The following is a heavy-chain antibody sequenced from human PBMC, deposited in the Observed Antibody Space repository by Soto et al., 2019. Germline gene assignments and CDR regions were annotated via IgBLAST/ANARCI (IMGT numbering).Heavy chain of an antibody. CDR3: ARAKIVVVRGAFDI. D-gene: IGHD3-22*01. CDR1: GGSISSGDYY. Sequence: SETLSLTCTVSGGSISSGDYYWSWIRQPPGKGLEWIGYIYYSGSTYYNPSLKSRVTISVDTSKNQFSLKLSSVTAADTAAYYCARAKIVVVRGAFDIWGQGTMVTVSS. V-gene: IGHV4-30-4*01. CDR2: IYYSGST. J-gene: IGHJ3*02.